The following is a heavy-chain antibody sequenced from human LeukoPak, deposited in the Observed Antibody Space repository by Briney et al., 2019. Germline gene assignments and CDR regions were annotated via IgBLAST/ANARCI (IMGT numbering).Heavy chain of an antibody. Sequence: TSETLSLTCAVYGGSFSGYYWSWIRQPPGKGLEWIGEINHSGSTNYNPSLKSRVTISVDTPKNQFSLKLSSVTAADTAVYYCARGGRIRGVGTVYYYYYYMDVWGKGTTVTVSS. J-gene: IGHJ6*03. CDR1: GGSFSGYY. CDR3: ARGGRIRGVGTVYYYYYYMDV. V-gene: IGHV4-34*01. CDR2: INHSGST. D-gene: IGHD3-10*01.